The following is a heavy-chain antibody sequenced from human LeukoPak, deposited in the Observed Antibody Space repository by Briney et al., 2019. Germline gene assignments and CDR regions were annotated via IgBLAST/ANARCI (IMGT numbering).Heavy chain of an antibody. D-gene: IGHD6-13*01. CDR1: GYTFTSYG. V-gene: IGHV1-69*06. CDR3: ARGVAAAQFSGAFDI. Sequence: GASVKVSCKASGYTFTSYGISWVRQAPGQGLEWMGGIIPIFGTANYAQKFQGRVTITADKSTSTAYMELSSLRSEDTAVYYCARGVAAAQFSGAFDIWGQGTMVTVSS. J-gene: IGHJ3*02. CDR2: IIPIFGTA.